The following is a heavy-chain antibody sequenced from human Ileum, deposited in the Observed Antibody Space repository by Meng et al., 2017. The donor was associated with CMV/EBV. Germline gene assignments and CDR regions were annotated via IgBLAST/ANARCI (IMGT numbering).Heavy chain of an antibody. CDR1: FTSYY. Sequence: FTSYYMHWVRQAPGQGLEWMGIINPSGGSTSYAQKFQGRVTVTRDTSTSTVYMELSSLRSEDTAVYYCARSQQYSSGWYGGDWFDPWGQGTLVTVSS. CDR3: ARSQQYSSGWYGGDWFDP. V-gene: IGHV1-46*01. CDR2: INPSGGST. J-gene: IGHJ5*02. D-gene: IGHD6-19*01.